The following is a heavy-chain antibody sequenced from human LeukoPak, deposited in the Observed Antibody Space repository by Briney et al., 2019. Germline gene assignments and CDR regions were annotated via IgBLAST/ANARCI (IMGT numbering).Heavy chain of an antibody. D-gene: IGHD3-22*01. V-gene: IGHV3-7*01. CDR2: IKQDGSEK. CDR1: GFTFSNYW. J-gene: IGHJ3*02. Sequence: PGGSLRLSCAASGFTFSNYWMSWVRQAPGKGLEWVANIKQDGSEKYYVDSVKGRFTISRDNAKSSLYLQMNSLRAEDTAVYYCARAHIHNYYDSSGYYPNDAFDIWGQGTLVTVPS. CDR3: ARAHIHNYYDSSGYYPNDAFDI.